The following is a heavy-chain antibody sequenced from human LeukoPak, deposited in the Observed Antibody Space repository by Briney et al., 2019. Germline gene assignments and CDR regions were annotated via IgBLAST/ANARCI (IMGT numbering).Heavy chain of an antibody. V-gene: IGHV3-30*18. J-gene: IGHJ4*02. Sequence: GGSLRLSCAASGFTFSSYGMHWVRQAPGKGLEWVAVISYDGSNKYYADSVKGRFTISRDNSKNTLYLQMYSLRAEDTAVYYCAKEVHIVVVIAANFDYWGQGTLVTVSS. D-gene: IGHD2-21*01. CDR3: AKEVHIVVVIAANFDY. CDR1: GFTFSSYG. CDR2: ISYDGSNK.